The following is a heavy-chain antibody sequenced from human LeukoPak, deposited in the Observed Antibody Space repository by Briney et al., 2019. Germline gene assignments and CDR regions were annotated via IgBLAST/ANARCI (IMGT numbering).Heavy chain of an antibody. CDR3: ARESDSSGWYSLDY. Sequence: GGSLRLSCAASGFTFSSYWMSWVRQAPGKGLEWVANIKQDGSEKYYVDSVKGRFTISRDNAKNSLYLQMNSLRAEDTAVYYCARESDSSGWYSLDYWGQGTLVTVSS. CDR2: IKQDGSEK. V-gene: IGHV3-7*03. D-gene: IGHD6-19*01. J-gene: IGHJ4*02. CDR1: GFTFSSYW.